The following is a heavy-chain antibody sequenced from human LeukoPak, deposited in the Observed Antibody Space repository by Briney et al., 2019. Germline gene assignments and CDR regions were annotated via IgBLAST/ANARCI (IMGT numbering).Heavy chain of an antibody. J-gene: IGHJ4*02. CDR3: ARGQQNYGDLYYFDY. V-gene: IGHV4-4*07. CDR1: GGSINTYH. D-gene: IGHD4-17*01. Sequence: SETLSLTCTVSGGSINTYHLSWIRQPAGKGLEWIGRIYTSGSTNYNPSLTSRVTMSVDTSKNQFSLKLSSVTAADTAVYYCARGQQNYGDLYYFDYWGQGTLVTVSS. CDR2: IYTSGST.